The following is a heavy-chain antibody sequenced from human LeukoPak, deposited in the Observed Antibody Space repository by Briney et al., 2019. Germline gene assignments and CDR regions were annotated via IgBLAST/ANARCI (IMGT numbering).Heavy chain of an antibody. CDR1: GYTFTSYD. CDR2: MDPNSGNT. V-gene: IGHV1-8*01. CDR3: ARARRGWDRAHRYYYYGMDV. J-gene: IGHJ6*02. Sequence: ASVKVSCKASGYTFTSYDINWVRQATGQGHEWMGWMDPNSGNTGYAQKFQGRVTMTRNTSISTAYMELSSLRSEDTAVYYCARARRGWDRAHRYYYYGMDVWGQGTTVTVSS. D-gene: IGHD1-26*01.